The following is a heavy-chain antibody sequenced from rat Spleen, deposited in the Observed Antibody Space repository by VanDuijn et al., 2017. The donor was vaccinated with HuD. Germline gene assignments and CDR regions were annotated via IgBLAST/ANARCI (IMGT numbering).Heavy chain of an antibody. D-gene: IGHD1-9*01. CDR3: ARRHYGYTDYFDY. V-gene: IGHV5-58*01. CDR1: GFTFSSYW. Sequence: EVKLVESGGGLVQPGRSLKLSCAASGFTFSSYWMYWIRQAPGKGLEWVSSINPDGGTTYYPDSVKGRFTISRDVEKSTLYLQMNSLRSEDTATYYCARRHYGYTDYFDYWGQGVMVTVSS. CDR2: INPDGGTT. J-gene: IGHJ2*01.